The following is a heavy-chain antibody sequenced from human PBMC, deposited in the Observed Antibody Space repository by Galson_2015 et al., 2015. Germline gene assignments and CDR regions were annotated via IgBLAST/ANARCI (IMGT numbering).Heavy chain of an antibody. J-gene: IGHJ2*01. CDR2: ISGSGGST. D-gene: IGHD3-22*01. Sequence: SLRLSCAASGFTFSSYAMSWVRQAPGKGLEWVSAISGSGGSTYYADSVKGRLTISRDNSKNTLYLQMNSLRAEDTAVYYCAKFLFYDSSGYYFSTPDYWYFDLWGRGTLVTVSS. CDR3: AKFLFYDSSGYYFSTPDYWYFDL. V-gene: IGHV3-23*01. CDR1: GFTFSSYA.